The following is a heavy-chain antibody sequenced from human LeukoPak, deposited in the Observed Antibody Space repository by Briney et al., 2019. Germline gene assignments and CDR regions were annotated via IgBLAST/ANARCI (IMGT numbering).Heavy chain of an antibody. CDR3: ARVSSSSFDP. CDR1: GGXISSYY. Sequence: PSETLSLTCTVSGGXISSYYCSWIRQPPGKGLEWIGYIYYSGSTYYNPSLKSRVTISLDTSKNQFSLKLSSVTAADTAVYYCARVSSSSFDPWGQGTLVTVSS. V-gene: IGHV4-59*01. D-gene: IGHD6-6*01. CDR2: IYYSGST. J-gene: IGHJ5*02.